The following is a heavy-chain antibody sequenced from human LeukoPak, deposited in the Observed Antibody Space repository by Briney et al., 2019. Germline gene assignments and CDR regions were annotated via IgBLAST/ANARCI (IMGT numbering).Heavy chain of an antibody. CDR3: AKVPSDYYGSGSYTFDY. J-gene: IGHJ4*02. CDR1: GFTFSSYS. V-gene: IGHV3-21*01. CDR2: ISSSSYI. D-gene: IGHD3-10*01. Sequence: GGSLRLSCAASGFTFSSYSMNWVRQAPGKGLEWVSSISSSSYIYYADSVKGRFTISRDNAKNSLYLQMNSLRAEDTAVYYCAKVPSDYYGSGSYTFDYWGQGTLVTVSS.